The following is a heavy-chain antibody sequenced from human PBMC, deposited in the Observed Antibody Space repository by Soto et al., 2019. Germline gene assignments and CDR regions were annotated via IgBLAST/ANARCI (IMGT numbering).Heavy chain of an antibody. V-gene: IGHV4-30-4*01. J-gene: IGHJ4*02. CDR3: ARDRSNSPDYFDY. Sequence: SETLSLTCTVSGGSITSDDYYWSWIRQPPGKGLEWIGYIYYRGSTSHNPSLQSRLTISIDTSKNQFSLELTSVAAADTAVYYCARDRSNSPDYFDYWGQGILVTVSS. D-gene: IGHD1-1*01. CDR1: GGSITSDDYY. CDR2: IYYRGST.